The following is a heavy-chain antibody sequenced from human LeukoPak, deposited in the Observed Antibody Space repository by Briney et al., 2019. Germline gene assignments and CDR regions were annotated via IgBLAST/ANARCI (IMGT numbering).Heavy chain of an antibody. CDR1: GYSISSGYY. Sequence: SETLSLTCTVSGYSISSGYYWGWIRQPPGKGLEWIGSIYHSGSTYYNPSLKSRVTISVDTYKNQFSLKLTSVTAADTAVYYCARTHYDSSGYYTSLDYWGQGTLVTVSS. J-gene: IGHJ4*02. CDR3: ARTHYDSSGYYTSLDY. CDR2: IYHSGST. V-gene: IGHV4-38-2*02. D-gene: IGHD3-22*01.